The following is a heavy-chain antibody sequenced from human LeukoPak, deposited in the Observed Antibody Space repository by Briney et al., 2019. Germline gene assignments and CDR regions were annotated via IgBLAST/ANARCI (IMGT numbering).Heavy chain of an antibody. CDR2: MNPKSGNT. D-gene: IGHD4/OR15-4a*01. CDR3: ARVLGSISH. CDR1: GYTFSTCD. V-gene: IGHV1-8*01. Sequence: ASVKVSCKASGYTFSTCDINWVRQATGQGLEWTGWMNPKSGNTGFADKFQGRVTMTRDTSISTAYMELSSLTSEDTAVYYCARVLGSISHWGQGTLVTVS. J-gene: IGHJ4*02.